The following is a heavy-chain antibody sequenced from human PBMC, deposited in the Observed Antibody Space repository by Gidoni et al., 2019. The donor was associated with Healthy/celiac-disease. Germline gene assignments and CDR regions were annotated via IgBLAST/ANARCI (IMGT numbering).Heavy chain of an antibody. Sequence: QVQLQESGPGLVKPSQTLSLTCTVSGGSISSGGYYWSWIRQHPGKGLAWIGYIYYSGRTYYNPSLKSRVTISVDTSKNQFSLKLSSVTAADTAVYYCARVNPYGSSGYFLDYWGQGTLVTVSS. CDR1: GGSISSGGYY. CDR2: IYYSGRT. D-gene: IGHD3-22*01. J-gene: IGHJ4*02. V-gene: IGHV4-31*03. CDR3: ARVNPYGSSGYFLDY.